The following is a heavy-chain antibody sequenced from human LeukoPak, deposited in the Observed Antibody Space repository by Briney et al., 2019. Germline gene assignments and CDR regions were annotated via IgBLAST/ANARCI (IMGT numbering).Heavy chain of an antibody. Sequence: ASVNVSCKASGYTFTHYYMHWVRQPPGQELEWMGWINPNSGGTNYAQKFQGRVTMTRDTSINTAYMELSRLNSDDTAVYYCARDLGVVAAVADENWFDPWGQGTLVTVSS. CDR3: ARDLGVVAAVADENWFDP. V-gene: IGHV1-2*02. CDR1: GYTFTHYY. J-gene: IGHJ5*02. CDR2: INPNSGGT. D-gene: IGHD2-15*01.